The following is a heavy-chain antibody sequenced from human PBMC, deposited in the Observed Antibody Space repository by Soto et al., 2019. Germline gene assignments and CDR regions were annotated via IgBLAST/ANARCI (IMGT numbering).Heavy chain of an antibody. V-gene: IGHV4-61*01. CDR2: IYYSGST. CDR1: GGSVSSGSYY. J-gene: IGHJ4*02. CDR3: ARGALSGTPDY. Sequence: SETLSLTCTVSGGSVSSGSYYWSWIRQPPGKGLEWIGYIYYSGSTNYNPSLKSRVTISVDTSKNQFSLKLSSVTAADTAVYYCARGALSGTPDYWGQGTLVTVSS. D-gene: IGHD2-15*01.